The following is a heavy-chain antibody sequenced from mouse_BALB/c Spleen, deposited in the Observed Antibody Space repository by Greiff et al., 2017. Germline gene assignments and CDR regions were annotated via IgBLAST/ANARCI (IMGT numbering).Heavy chain of an antibody. V-gene: IGHV5-17*02. CDR2: ISSGSSTI. Sequence: EVMLVESGGGLVQPGGSRKLSCAASGFTFSSFGMHWVRQAPEKGLEWVAYISSGSSTIYYADTVKGRFTISRDNPKNTLFLQMTSLRSEDTAMYYCARGNMITTGWFAYWGQGTLVTVSA. J-gene: IGHJ3*01. D-gene: IGHD2-4*01. CDR3: ARGNMITTGWFAY. CDR1: GFTFSSFG.